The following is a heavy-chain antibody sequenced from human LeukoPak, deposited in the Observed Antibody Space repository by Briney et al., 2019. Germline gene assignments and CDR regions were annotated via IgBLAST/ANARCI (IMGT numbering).Heavy chain of an antibody. J-gene: IGHJ4*02. V-gene: IGHV4-39*07. Sequence: PSGTLSLTCTVSGGSISSSSYYWSWIRQPPGKGLEWIREINHSGSTNYNPSLKSRVTISVDTSKNQFSLKLSSVTAADTAVYYCARGEPQDRDGYIGFDYWGQGTLVTVSS. CDR3: ARGEPQDRDGYIGFDY. CDR1: GGSISSSSYY. D-gene: IGHD5-24*01. CDR2: INHSGST.